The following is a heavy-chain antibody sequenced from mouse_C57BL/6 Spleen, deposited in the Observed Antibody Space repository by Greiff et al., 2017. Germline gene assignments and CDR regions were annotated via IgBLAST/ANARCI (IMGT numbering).Heavy chain of an antibody. Sequence: EVQLQQSGPELVKPGASVKIPCKASGYTFTDYNMDWVKQSHGKSLEWIGDINPNNGGTIYNQKFKGKATLTVDKSSSTAYMELRSLTSEDTAVYYCARLITTVVARYFDYWGQGTTLTVSS. D-gene: IGHD1-1*01. J-gene: IGHJ2*01. CDR3: ARLITTVVARYFDY. CDR1: GYTFTDYN. CDR2: INPNNGGT. V-gene: IGHV1-18*01.